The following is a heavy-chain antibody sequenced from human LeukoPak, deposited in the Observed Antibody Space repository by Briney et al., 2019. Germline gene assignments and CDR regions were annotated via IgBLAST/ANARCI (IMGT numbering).Heavy chain of an antibody. CDR2: INPDGSRT. D-gene: IGHD6-6*01. CDR3: ARVLSGSWDWFDP. J-gene: IGHJ5*02. Sequence: GGALRLFFSASGFTFRAYWMHWVRQAPGKGLGGVSRINPDGSRTTYADSVKGRFTISRDNAKNTVYLQMNSLRAEDTAVYYCARVLSGSWDWFDPWGQGTLVTVSS. V-gene: IGHV3-74*01. CDR1: GFTFRAYW.